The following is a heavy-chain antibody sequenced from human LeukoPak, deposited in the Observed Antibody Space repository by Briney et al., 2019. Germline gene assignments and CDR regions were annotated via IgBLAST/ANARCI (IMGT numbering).Heavy chain of an antibody. CDR2: ISGSGGST. D-gene: IGHD2-15*01. CDR3: AKDRFLCSGGSCYPGYFDL. V-gene: IGHV3-23*01. Sequence: GGSLRLPCAASGFTVSSNYMSWVRQAPGKGLEWVSAISGSGGSTYYADSVKGRFTISRDNSKNTLYLQMNSLRAEDTAVYYCAKDRFLCSGGSCYPGYFDLWGRGTLVTVSS. J-gene: IGHJ2*01. CDR1: GFTVSSNY.